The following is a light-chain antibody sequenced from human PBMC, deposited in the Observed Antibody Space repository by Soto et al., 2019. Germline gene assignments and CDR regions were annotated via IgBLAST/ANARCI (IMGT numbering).Light chain of an antibody. CDR3: QQDNSLPT. CDR1: QGIGNS. Sequence: DIQMTQSPSSLSASLGDSVTITCQATQGIGNSLNWYQHKPGKAPKLLIYDASTLKRGVPSRFSESGSGTDFTFTIISLQPEDMATYYCQQDNSLPTFGLGTKLEIK. J-gene: IGKJ2*01. V-gene: IGKV1-33*01. CDR2: DAS.